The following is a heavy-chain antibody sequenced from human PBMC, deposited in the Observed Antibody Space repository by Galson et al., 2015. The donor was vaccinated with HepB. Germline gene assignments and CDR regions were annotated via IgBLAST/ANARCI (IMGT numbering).Heavy chain of an antibody. J-gene: IGHJ5*02. CDR1: GGSISSGSCY. CDR2: IYTSGST. CDR3: ARSGGVRYYYDSSGDNWFDP. Sequence: TLSLTCTVSGGSISSGSCYWSWIRQPAGQGLEWIGRIYTSGSTNYNPSLKSRVTISVDTSKNQFSLKLSSVTAADTAVYYCARSGGVRYYYDSSGDNWFDPWGQGTLVTVSS. V-gene: IGHV4-61*02. D-gene: IGHD3-22*01.